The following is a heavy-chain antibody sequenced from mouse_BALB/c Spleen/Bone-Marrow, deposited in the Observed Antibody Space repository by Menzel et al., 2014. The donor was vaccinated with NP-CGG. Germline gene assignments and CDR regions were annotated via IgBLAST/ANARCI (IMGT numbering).Heavy chain of an antibody. Sequence: QVQLKQSGAELVRPGTSVKISCKASGYTFPNYWLGWVKQRPGHGLEWIGDIYPGGGYTNYNEKFKGKATLTADTSSSTAYMQLSSLTSEDSAVYFCAREVRRYFDVWGAGTTVTVSS. CDR2: IYPGGGYT. D-gene: IGHD2-14*01. CDR1: GYTFPNYW. CDR3: AREVRRYFDV. V-gene: IGHV1-63*02. J-gene: IGHJ1*01.